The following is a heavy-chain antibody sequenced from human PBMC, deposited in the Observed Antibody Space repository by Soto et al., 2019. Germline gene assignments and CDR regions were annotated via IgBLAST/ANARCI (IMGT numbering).Heavy chain of an antibody. V-gene: IGHV2-70*04. CDR1: GFSLSTYGMR. D-gene: IGHD2-2*02. J-gene: IGHJ5*02. CDR2: IDWDDGK. Sequence: SGPTLVNPTETRTLTCTFSGFSLSTYGMRVSWIRQSPGKALEWLARIDWDDGKFYSTSLKTRLSISKDTSKNQVVLTMTNMDPVDTATYYCARRYCSSTSYYMGFDPWGQGTRVTVSS. CDR3: ARRYCSSTSYYMGFDP.